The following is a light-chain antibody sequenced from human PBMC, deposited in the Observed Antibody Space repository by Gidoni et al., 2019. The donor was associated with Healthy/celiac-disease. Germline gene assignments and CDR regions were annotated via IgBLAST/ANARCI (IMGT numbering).Light chain of an antibody. V-gene: IGKV3-15*01. J-gene: IGKJ2*01. CDR2: GAS. CDR3: QQYNNWPPMYT. Sequence: CRASQSVSSNLAWYQQKPGQAPRLLIYGASTRATGIPARFSGSGSGTEFTLTISSLQSEDFAVYYCQQYNNWPPMYTFGQGTKLEIK. CDR1: QSVSSN.